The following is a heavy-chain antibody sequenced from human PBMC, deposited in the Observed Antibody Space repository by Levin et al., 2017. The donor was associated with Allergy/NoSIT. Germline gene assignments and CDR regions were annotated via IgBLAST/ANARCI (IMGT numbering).Heavy chain of an antibody. V-gene: IGHV1-2*06. CDR3: ARDGFVDSHLNENFDY. Sequence: GGSLRLSCKASGYTFTGYYMHWVRQAPGQGLEWMGRINPNSGGTNYAQKFQGRVTMTRDTSISTAYMELSRLRSDDTAVYYCARDGFVDSHLNENFDYWGQGTLVTVSS. CDR2: INPNSGGT. CDR1: GYTFTGYY. D-gene: IGHD5-12*01. J-gene: IGHJ4*02.